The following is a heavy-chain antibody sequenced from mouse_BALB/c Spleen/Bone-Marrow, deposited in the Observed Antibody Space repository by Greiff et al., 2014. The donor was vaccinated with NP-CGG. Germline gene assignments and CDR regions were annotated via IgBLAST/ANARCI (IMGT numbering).Heavy chain of an antibody. CDR2: IYPGDGDT. CDR3: ARRQLGPYAMDY. CDR1: GYTFTSYW. D-gene: IGHD3-2*01. Sequence: VQLQESGAELARPGASVKLSCKASGYTFTSYWMQWVKQRPGQGLEWIGAIYPGDGDTRYTQKFKGKATLTADKSPSTAYMQLSSLASEDSAVYYCARRQLGPYAMDYWGQGTSVTVSS. J-gene: IGHJ4*01. V-gene: IGHV1-87*01.